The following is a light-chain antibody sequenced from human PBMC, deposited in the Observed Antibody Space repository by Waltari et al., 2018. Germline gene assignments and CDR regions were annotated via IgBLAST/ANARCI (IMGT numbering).Light chain of an antibody. J-gene: IGLJ2*01. V-gene: IGLV1-44*01. Sequence: QSVLTQPPSASGTPGQRVTIPCSGSSSNIGTNTVNCYHQPPRPAPKPRIYSTNQWPSGVPDRFSGSKSGTSASLAISELQSEDEADYYCASWDDSLNALLFGGGTKLTVL. CDR3: ASWDDSLNALL. CDR2: STN. CDR1: SSNIGTNT.